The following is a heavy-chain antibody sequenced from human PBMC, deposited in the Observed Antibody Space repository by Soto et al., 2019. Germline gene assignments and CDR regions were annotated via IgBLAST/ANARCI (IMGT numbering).Heavy chain of an antibody. V-gene: IGHV3-30-3*01. CDR1: GFTFSSYS. Sequence: GGSMIHSYAASGFTFSSYSMHLVRPAPGKGLEWVAVISYDGSNKYYADSVKGRFTISRDNSKNTLYLQMNSLRDEDTAVYYCARDTYYYDSSALSPFDAFDIWGQGTMVTVSS. CDR2: ISYDGSNK. J-gene: IGHJ3*02. D-gene: IGHD3-22*01. CDR3: ARDTYYYDSSALSPFDAFDI.